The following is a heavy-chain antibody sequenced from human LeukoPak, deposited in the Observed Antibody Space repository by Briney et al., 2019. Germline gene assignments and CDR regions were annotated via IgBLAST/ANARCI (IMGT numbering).Heavy chain of an antibody. CDR3: ARGPYSYDSSGAFDI. CDR1: GASISSGSYY. J-gene: IGHJ3*02. D-gene: IGHD3-22*01. Sequence: PSQTLSLTCTVSGASISSGSYYWSWIRQPAGKGLEWIGRISSSGSTNYNPSLKSRVTISVDTSKNQFSLKLSSVTAADTAVYFCARGPYSYDSSGAFDIWGQGTMVTVSS. V-gene: IGHV4-61*02. CDR2: ISSSGST.